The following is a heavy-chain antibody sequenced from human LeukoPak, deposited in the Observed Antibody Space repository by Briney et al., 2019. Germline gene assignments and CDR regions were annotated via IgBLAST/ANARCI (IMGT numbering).Heavy chain of an antibody. V-gene: IGHV5-51*01. CDR3: ARHELREQLVPCDY. CDR1: EYSFTSYW. Sequence: GESLKISCKGSEYSFTSYWIGWVRQMPGKGLEWMGIIYPGGSDTRYSPSFQGQVTISADKSISTAHLQWSSLKASDTAMYYCARHELREQLVPCDYWGQGTLVTVSS. CDR2: IYPGGSDT. D-gene: IGHD6-6*01. J-gene: IGHJ4*02.